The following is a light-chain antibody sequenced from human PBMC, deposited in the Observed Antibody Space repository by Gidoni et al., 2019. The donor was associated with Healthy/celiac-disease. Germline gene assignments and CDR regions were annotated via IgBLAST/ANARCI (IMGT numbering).Light chain of an antibody. CDR3: QQYNNWPPMYT. CDR2: GAS. J-gene: IGKJ2*01. CDR1: PSVSSN. Sequence: EIVMTQSPATLSVSPGERATLSCRASPSVSSNLAWYQQKPGQAPRLLIYGASTRATGIPARFRGSGSGTEFTLTISSLQSEDFAVYYCQQYNNWPPMYTFGQGTKLEIK. V-gene: IGKV3-15*01.